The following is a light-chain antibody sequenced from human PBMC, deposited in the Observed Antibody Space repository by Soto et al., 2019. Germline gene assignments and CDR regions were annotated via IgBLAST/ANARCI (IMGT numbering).Light chain of an antibody. CDR2: ENS. Sequence: QSVLTQPPSVSAAPGQKVTISCSGNSSNIGSNDVSWYQQLPGKAPKLLIYENSQRPSGIPDRFSGSKSGTSATLGITGLQTGDEADYYCGTWDSSLFALFGTGTKVTVL. V-gene: IGLV1-51*02. CDR3: GTWDSSLFAL. J-gene: IGLJ1*01. CDR1: SSNIGSND.